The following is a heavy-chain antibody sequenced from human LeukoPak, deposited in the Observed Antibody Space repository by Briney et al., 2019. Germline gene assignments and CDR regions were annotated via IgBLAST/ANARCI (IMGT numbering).Heavy chain of an antibody. J-gene: IGHJ6*04. CDR1: GGSISGDY. CDR2: IYYSGST. V-gene: IGHV4-59*01. CDR3: ARVGYYYGSGTPVDV. D-gene: IGHD3-10*01. Sequence: SETLSLTCTVSGGSISGDYWTWIRQPPGKELEWIGYIYYSGSTNYNPSLKSRVTISVDTSKNQFSLKLSSVTAADTAVYYCARVGYYYGSGTPVDVWGKGTTVTVSS.